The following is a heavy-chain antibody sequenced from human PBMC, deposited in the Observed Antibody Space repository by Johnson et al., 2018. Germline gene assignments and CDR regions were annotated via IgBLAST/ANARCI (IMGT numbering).Heavy chain of an antibody. V-gene: IGHV4-34*01. J-gene: IGHJ6*03. Sequence: QVQLQQWGAGLLKHSETLSLSCAVYRGSFSGYYWTWVRQPPGEGLEWIGEISDSGSTNYNPSLKSRVTISVDTSKNHFSLKLSPVTAADTAVYYCARGPSNYAYKYYYYMDVWGKGTTVTVSS. CDR2: ISDSGST. CDR3: ARGPSNYAYKYYYYMDV. D-gene: IGHD4-11*01. CDR1: RGSFSGYY.